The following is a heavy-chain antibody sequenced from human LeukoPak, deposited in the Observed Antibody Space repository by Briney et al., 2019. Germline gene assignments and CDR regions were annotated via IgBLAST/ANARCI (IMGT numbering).Heavy chain of an antibody. Sequence: PGGSLRLSCVASGFTFSNAWMSWVRQAPGKGLEWVGRFKSKTDGGTTDYAAPLKGRFTISGDDSKNTLHLQINSLKTEDTAVYYCIMTYHWGEGTLVTVSS. CDR3: IMTYH. J-gene: IGHJ1*01. CDR1: GFTFSNAW. V-gene: IGHV3-15*01. CDR2: FKSKTDGGTT.